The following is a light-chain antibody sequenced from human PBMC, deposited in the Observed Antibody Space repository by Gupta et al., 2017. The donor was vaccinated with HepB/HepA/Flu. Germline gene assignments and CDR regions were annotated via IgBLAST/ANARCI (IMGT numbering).Light chain of an antibody. CDR3: SSRTTKNTLL. Sequence: QSALTQPASVSGSLGQSITISCTGTSSDIGAYNHVSWYQQHPGKAPKLMIYDVINRPSGVPNRFSGSKSGNTASLTISGLQAEDEADYYCSSRTTKNTLLFGGGTKLTVL. V-gene: IGLV2-14*03. CDR1: SSDIGAYNH. CDR2: DVI. J-gene: IGLJ2*01.